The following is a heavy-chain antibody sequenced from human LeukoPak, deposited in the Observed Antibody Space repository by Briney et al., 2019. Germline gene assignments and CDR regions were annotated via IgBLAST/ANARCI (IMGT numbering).Heavy chain of an antibody. CDR2: IIPIFGIA. J-gene: IGHJ5*02. CDR1: GGTFGSYA. Sequence: GASVKVSCKASGGTFGSYAISWVRQAPGQGLEWMGRIIPIFGIANYAQRFQGRVTITADKSTSTAYMELSSLRSEDTAVYYCARSSSGFDFNNWFDPWGQGTLVTVSS. V-gene: IGHV1-69*04. D-gene: IGHD5-12*01. CDR3: ARSSSGFDFNNWFDP.